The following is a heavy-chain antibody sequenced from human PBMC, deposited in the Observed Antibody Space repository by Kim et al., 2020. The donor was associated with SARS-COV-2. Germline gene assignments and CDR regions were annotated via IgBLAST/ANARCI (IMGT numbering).Heavy chain of an antibody. CDR1: GFTFSSYG. J-gene: IGHJ4*02. D-gene: IGHD2-2*01. CDR3: ARDTRIVVVPAAMRGFDY. Sequence: GGSLRLSCAASGFTFSSYGMHWVRQAPGKGLEWVAVIWYDGSNKYYADSVKGRFTISRDNSKNTLYLQMNSLRAEDTAVYYCARDTRIVVVPAAMRGFDYWGQGTLVSVSS. V-gene: IGHV3-33*01. CDR2: IWYDGSNK.